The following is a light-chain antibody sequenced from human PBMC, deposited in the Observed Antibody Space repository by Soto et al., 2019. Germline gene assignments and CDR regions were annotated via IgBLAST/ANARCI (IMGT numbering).Light chain of an antibody. Sequence: AVQMTQSPSSLSASVGDRVTITCRASQDISNDLGWYQQKPGKAPNLLIYAASTLQNGVPSRFSGSWSGTDFTLTISSLQPEDSGSYFCLQDHNPLTFGGGARVEIK. CDR1: QDISND. J-gene: IGKJ4*01. CDR3: LQDHNPLT. V-gene: IGKV1-6*01. CDR2: AAS.